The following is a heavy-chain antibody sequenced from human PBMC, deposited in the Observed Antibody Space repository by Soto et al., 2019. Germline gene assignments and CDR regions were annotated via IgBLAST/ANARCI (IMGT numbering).Heavy chain of an antibody. J-gene: IGHJ3*02. V-gene: IGHV4-4*02. CDR2: IYHVGST. CDR1: GGSISSSNW. D-gene: IGHD3-10*01. Sequence: QVQLQESGPGLVKPSGTLSLTCAVSGGSISSSNWWSWVRQPPGKGLEWIGEIYHVGSTNYNPSLKSXXTXXXXXXXXXXXXXXXXXXXXXXXXXXCARVLXXDAFDIWGQGTMVTVSS. CDR3: ARVLXXDAFDI.